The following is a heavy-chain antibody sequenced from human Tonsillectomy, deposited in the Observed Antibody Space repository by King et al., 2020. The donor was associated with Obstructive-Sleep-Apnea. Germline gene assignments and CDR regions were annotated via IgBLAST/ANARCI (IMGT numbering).Heavy chain of an antibody. Sequence: QLQESGPGLVKPSETLSLICTVSGGSISSRSYYWGWIRQPPGKGLEWIGSIYYSGSTYYNPSLKSRVTISVDTSKNQFSLKLSSVTAGDTAVYYCARNQGRYYDILTAPSPDAFDIWGQGTMVTVSS. V-gene: IGHV4-39*07. J-gene: IGHJ3*02. D-gene: IGHD3-9*01. CDR1: GGSISSRSYY. CDR2: IYYSGST. CDR3: ARNQGRYYDILTAPSPDAFDI.